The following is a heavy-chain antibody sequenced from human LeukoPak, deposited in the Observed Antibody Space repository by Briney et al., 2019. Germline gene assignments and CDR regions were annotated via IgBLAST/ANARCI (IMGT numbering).Heavy chain of an antibody. J-gene: IGHJ4*02. CDR3: ANIDHPFDY. CDR2: IWYDGSKR. D-gene: IGHD1-14*01. Sequence: PGGSLRLSCAASGFTFSSYGMHWVRQAPGKGLEWVALIWYDGSKRYYADSVKGRFTISRDNSKNTLYPQMNSLRAEDTAVYYCANIDHPFDYWGQGTLVTVSS. CDR1: GFTFSSYG. V-gene: IGHV3-30*02.